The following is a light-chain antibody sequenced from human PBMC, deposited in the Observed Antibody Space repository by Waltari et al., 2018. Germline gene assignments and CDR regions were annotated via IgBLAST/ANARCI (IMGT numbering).Light chain of an antibody. CDR1: SSDVGSHDS. CDR2: DVS. CDR3: CSYTSSSTCI. J-gene: IGLJ2*01. Sequence: QSALTQPASVSGSPGQSITIPCTGTSSDVGSHDSVSWYQHHPGKAPKLMIYDVSNRPSGVSNRFSGSKSDNMASLTISGLQAEDEADYYCCSYTSSSTCIFGGGTKLTVL. V-gene: IGLV2-14*03.